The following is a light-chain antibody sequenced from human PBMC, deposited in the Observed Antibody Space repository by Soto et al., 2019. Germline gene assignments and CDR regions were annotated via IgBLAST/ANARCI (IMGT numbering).Light chain of an antibody. CDR1: SSDVGAYNY. CDR2: EVT. CDR3: TSYAGGNTVI. J-gene: IGLJ2*01. Sequence: QSALTQPPSASGSPGQSVTISCTGTSSDVGAYNYVSWYQQHPGKVPKLMISEVTKRPSGVPDRFSGSKSGNTASLTVSGLQAEDEADYYCTSYAGGNTVIFGAGTQLTVL. V-gene: IGLV2-8*01.